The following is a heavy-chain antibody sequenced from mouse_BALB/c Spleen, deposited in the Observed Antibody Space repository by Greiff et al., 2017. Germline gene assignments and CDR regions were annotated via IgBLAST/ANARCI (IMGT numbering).Heavy chain of an antibody. V-gene: IGHV1S81*02. CDR1: GYTFTSYW. D-gene: IGHD4-1*01. Sequence: QVQLQQPGAELVKPGASVKLSCKASGYTFTSYWMHWVKQRPGQGLEWIGEINPSNGRTNYNEKFKSKATLTVDKSSSTAYMQLSSLTSEDSAVYYCARYWGRFDYWGQGTTLTVSS. CDR3: ARYWGRFDY. J-gene: IGHJ2*01. CDR2: INPSNGRT.